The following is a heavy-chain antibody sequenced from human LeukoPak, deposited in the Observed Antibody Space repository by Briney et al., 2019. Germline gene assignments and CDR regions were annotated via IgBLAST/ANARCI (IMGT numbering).Heavy chain of an antibody. CDR2: ISAYNGNT. J-gene: IGHJ4*02. CDR3: ARDSLLWFGELSQGY. V-gene: IGHV1-18*01. CDR1: GYTFTSYG. D-gene: IGHD3-10*01. Sequence: ASVTVSCKASGYTFTSYGISWVRQAPGPGLERMGWISAYNGNTTYEKKLHGRVTMTTDTSTTTAYMELRSLRSDDTAVYYCARDSLLWFGELSQGYWGQGTLVTVSS.